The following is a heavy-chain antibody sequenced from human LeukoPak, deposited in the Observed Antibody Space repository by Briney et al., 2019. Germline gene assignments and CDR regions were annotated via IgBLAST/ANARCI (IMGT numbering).Heavy chain of an antibody. D-gene: IGHD6-13*01. V-gene: IGHV3-43D*03. J-gene: IGHJ4*02. CDR2: ISWDGGST. Sequence: GGSLRLSCAASGFTFDDYAMHWVRQAPGKGLEWVSLISWDGGSTYYADSVKGRFTISRDNSKNSLYLQMNSLRAEDTALYYCVKGEGYSSSWDWGQGTLVTVSS. CDR1: GFTFDDYA. CDR3: VKGEGYSSSWD.